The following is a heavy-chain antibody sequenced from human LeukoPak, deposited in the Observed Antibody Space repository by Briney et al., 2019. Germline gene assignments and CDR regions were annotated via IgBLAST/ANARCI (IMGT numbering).Heavy chain of an antibody. V-gene: IGHV4-61*02. CDR1: GGSISSGSYY. Sequence: SQTLSLTCTVSGGSISSGSYYWSWIRQPAGKGLEWIGRIYTSGSTNYNPSLKSRVTISVDTSKNQFSLKLSSVTAADTAVYYCARGQEAYCSSTSCYEYSYYKDVWGKGTSVTISS. D-gene: IGHD2-2*01. CDR3: ARGQEAYCSSTSCYEYSYYKDV. CDR2: IYTSGST. J-gene: IGHJ6*03.